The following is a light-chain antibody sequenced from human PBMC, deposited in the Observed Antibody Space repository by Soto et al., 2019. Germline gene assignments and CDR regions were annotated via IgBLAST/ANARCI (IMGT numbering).Light chain of an antibody. CDR1: QSVSSY. CDR2: DAY. J-gene: IGKJ2*01. CDR3: QQRTNWPYT. V-gene: IGKV3-11*01. Sequence: EIALTQSPATLSLSPGERVTLSCRASQSVSSYLAWYQQKPGQSPRLLIYDAYNRAAGIPATFSGSGSGTDFTLTIISLEPEDFAVYYCQQRTNWPYTLGQGTKLEIK.